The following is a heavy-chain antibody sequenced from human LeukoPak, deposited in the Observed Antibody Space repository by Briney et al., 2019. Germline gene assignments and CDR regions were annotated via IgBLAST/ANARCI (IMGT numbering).Heavy chain of an antibody. V-gene: IGHV4-38-2*02. CDR1: GYSISSGYY. CDR3: ARLRAVAAAPYYYYYYYMDV. Sequence: PSETLSLTCTVSGYSISSGYYWGWIRQPPGKGLEWIGSIYHSGSTNYNPSLKSRVTISVDTSKNQFSLKLSSVTAADTAVYYCARLRAVAAAPYYYYYYYMDVWGKGTTVTVSS. J-gene: IGHJ6*03. CDR2: IYHSGST. D-gene: IGHD6-19*01.